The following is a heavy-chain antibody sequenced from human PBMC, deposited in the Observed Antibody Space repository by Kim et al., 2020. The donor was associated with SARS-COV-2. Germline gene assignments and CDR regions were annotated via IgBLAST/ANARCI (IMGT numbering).Heavy chain of an antibody. CDR2: IWYDGSNK. CDR1: GFTFSSYG. V-gene: IGHV3-33*06. J-gene: IGHJ6*02. CDR3: AKIIGYCSSTSCPPDYYYYGMDV. D-gene: IGHD2-2*01. Sequence: GGSLRLSCAASGFTFSSYGMHWVRQAPGKGLEWVAVIWYDGSNKYYADSVKGRFTISRDNSKNTLYLQMNSLRAEDTAVYYCAKIIGYCSSTSCPPDYYYYGMDVWGQGTTVTVSS.